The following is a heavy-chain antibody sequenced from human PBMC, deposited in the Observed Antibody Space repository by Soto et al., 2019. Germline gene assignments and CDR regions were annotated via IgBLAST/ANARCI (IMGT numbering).Heavy chain of an antibody. CDR3: ARYFSPYSSSFN. CDR2: IKSKTDGGTT. D-gene: IGHD6-6*01. Sequence: GGSLRVSCAASGFTFSNAWMNWVRQAPGKGLEWVGRIKSKTDGGTTDYAAPVKGRFTISRDDSKNTLYLQWSSLKASDTAMYYCARYFSPYSSSFNWGQGTLVTVSS. CDR1: GFTFSNAW. J-gene: IGHJ4*02. V-gene: IGHV3-15*07.